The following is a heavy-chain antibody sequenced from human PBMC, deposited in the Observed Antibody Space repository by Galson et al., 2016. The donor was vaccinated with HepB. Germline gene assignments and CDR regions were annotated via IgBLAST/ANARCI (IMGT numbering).Heavy chain of an antibody. Sequence: SLRLSCAASGFTVSSNYMTWVRQAPGKGLEWVSVIYSGGSTYYADSVKGRFIISRDNSKNPLYLQMNSLRAEDTAVYHCARGQAVARYYGMDVWGQGTTVTVSS. J-gene: IGHJ6*02. CDR3: ARGQAVARYYGMDV. CDR1: GFTVSSNY. CDR2: IYSGGST. V-gene: IGHV3-53*01. D-gene: IGHD6-19*01.